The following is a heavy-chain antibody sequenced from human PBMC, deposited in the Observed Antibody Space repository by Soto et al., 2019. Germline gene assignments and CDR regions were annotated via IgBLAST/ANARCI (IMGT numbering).Heavy chain of an antibody. CDR1: GFTFSSYA. V-gene: IGHV3-23*01. CDR3: HRAFGGVGDY. J-gene: IGHJ4*02. D-gene: IGHD3-16*01. Sequence: VGSLRLSCAASGFTFSSYAMSWVRQAQGKGLEWVSAISGSGGSTYYADSVKGRFTISRDNSKNTLYLQMNSLRAEDTAVYYCHRAFGGVGDYWGQGTLVTVSS. CDR2: ISGSGGST.